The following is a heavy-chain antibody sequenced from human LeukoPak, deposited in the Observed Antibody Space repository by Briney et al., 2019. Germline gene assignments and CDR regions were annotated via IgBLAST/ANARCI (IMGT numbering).Heavy chain of an antibody. D-gene: IGHD5-12*01. CDR2: INHSGST. CDR1: CGSLSGYY. CDR3: ASMATILPIDY. Sequence: PAETLSLTCAVDCGSLSGYYWSWIRQPPGKGLEWIGEINHSGSTNYNPSLKSRVTISVDASKSQFSLKLSSVTAADTAVYYCASMATILPIDYWGQGTLVTVSS. V-gene: IGHV4-34*01. J-gene: IGHJ4*02.